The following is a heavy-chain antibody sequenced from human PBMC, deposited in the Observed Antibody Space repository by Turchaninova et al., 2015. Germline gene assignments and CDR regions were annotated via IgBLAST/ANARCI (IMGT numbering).Heavy chain of an antibody. V-gene: IGHV4-34*01. CDR2: INHSGST. J-gene: IGHJ4*02. CDR1: GGSFSGYY. Sequence: QVQLQQWGAGLLKPSETLSLTCAVYGGSFSGYYLSWIRQPPGKGLEWIGEINHSGSTNYYPSLKSRVTISVDTSKNQFSLKLSSVTAADTAVYYCARGRDYYGSGIDYWGQGTLVTVSS. CDR3: ARGRDYYGSGIDY. D-gene: IGHD3-10*01.